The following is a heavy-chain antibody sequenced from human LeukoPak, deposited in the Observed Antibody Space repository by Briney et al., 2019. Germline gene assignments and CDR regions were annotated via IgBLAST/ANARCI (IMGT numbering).Heavy chain of an antibody. CDR1: GFTFSKYW. CDR3: ATKQWLAPPPDS. J-gene: IGHJ4*02. V-gene: IGHV3-74*01. Sequence: QSGGSQRLSCAASGFTFSKYWMLWVRQAPGKGLESVSRINTDGTVTTYADSVKGRFTVSRDNADNTMFLQMNSVRDEDTAVYYCATKQWLAPPPDSWGQGTPVTVSS. CDR2: INTDGTVT. D-gene: IGHD6-19*01.